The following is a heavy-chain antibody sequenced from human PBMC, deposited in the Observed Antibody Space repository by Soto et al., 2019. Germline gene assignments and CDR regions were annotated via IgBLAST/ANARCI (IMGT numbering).Heavy chain of an antibody. CDR1: GFTFSSYA. D-gene: IGHD3-3*01. CDR3: AKGFGTVSDSYYYYYYGMDV. Sequence: GGSLRLSCAASGFTFSSYAMSWVRQAPGKGLEWVSAISGSGGSTYYADSVKGRFTISRDNSKNTLYLQMNSLRAEDTAVYYCAKGFGTVSDSYYYYYYGMDVWGQGTTVTVSS. V-gene: IGHV3-23*01. J-gene: IGHJ6*02. CDR2: ISGSGGST.